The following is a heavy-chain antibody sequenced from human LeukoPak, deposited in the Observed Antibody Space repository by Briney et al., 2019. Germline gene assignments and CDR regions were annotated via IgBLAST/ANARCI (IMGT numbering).Heavy chain of an antibody. CDR2: ISSDSKTI. Sequence: PGGSLRLSCTASGFTFNTYSMKWVRQAPGGGVVWVSYISSDSKTIYYADSVKGRFTLSRDNAKNSLYLQMDSLRAEDTAVYYCASPFDYWGQGTLVTVSS. J-gene: IGHJ4*02. V-gene: IGHV3-48*01. CDR1: GFTFNTYS. CDR3: ASPFDY.